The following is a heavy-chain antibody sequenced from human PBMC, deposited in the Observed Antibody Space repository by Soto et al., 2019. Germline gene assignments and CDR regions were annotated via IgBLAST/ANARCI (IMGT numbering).Heavy chain of an antibody. Sequence: GSLRLSCAASGFTFSSYWMSWVRQAPGKGLEWVANIKQDGSEKYYVDSVKGRFTISRDNAKNSLYLQMNSLRAEDTAVYYCDRDRSKGGRYRFVSSWFDTWGQGTLVTVSS. CDR2: IKQDGSEK. CDR3: DRDRSKGGRYRFVSSWFDT. D-gene: IGHD1-26*01. V-gene: IGHV3-7*03. J-gene: IGHJ5*02. CDR1: GFTFSSYW.